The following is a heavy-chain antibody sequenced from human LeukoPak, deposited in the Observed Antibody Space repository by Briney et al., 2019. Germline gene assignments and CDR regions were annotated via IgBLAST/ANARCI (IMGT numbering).Heavy chain of an antibody. D-gene: IGHD5-18*01. J-gene: IGHJ4*02. V-gene: IGHV3-11*01. CDR3: ARDRFDDVRYSKYYFDY. CDR2: ISSSGSTI. Sequence: GGSLRLSCAASGFTFNDYYMSWIRQAPGKGLEWVSYISSSGSTIYYADSVKGRFTISRDNAKNSLYLQMNSLRAEDTAVYYCARDRFDDVRYSKYYFDYWGQGTLVTVSS. CDR1: GFTFNDYY.